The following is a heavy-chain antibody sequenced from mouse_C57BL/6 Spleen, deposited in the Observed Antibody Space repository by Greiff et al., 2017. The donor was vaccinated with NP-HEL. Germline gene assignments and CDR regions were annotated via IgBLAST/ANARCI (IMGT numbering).Heavy chain of an antibody. D-gene: IGHD1-1*01. Sequence: QVQLQQPGAELVKPGASVKLSCKASGYTFTSYWMLWVKQRPGQGLEWIGEIDPSDSYTNYNQKFKGKATLTVDTSSSTAYMQLSSLTSEDSAVYYCARRITTVSWSFDVWGTGTTVTVSS. CDR2: IDPSDSYT. CDR3: ARRITTVSWSFDV. J-gene: IGHJ1*03. V-gene: IGHV1-50*01. CDR1: GYTFTSYW.